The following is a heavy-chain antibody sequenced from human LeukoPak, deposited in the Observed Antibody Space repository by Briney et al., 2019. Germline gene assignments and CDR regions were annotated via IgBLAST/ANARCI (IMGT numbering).Heavy chain of an antibody. V-gene: IGHV1-2*02. Sequence: ASVKVSCKASGYTFTVYYMHWVRQAPGQGLEWMGWINPNSGGTNYAQKFQGRVTMTRDTSISTAYMELSRLRSDDTAVYYCARVGLVAVAARNWFDPWGQGTLVTVSS. CDR2: INPNSGGT. D-gene: IGHD6-19*01. CDR3: ARVGLVAVAARNWFDP. CDR1: GYTFTVYY. J-gene: IGHJ5*02.